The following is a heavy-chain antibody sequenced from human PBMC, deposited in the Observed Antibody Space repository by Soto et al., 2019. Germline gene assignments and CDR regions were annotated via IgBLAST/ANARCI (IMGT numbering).Heavy chain of an antibody. Sequence: SETLSLTCTVSGGSISSYYWSWIRQPPGKGLEWIGYIYYSGSTNYNPSLKSRVTISVDTSKNQFSLKLSSVTAADTAVYYCASPFKYCSGGSCYLTRAFDIWGQGTMVIVSS. J-gene: IGHJ3*02. CDR3: ASPFKYCSGGSCYLTRAFDI. CDR2: IYYSGST. CDR1: GGSISSYY. D-gene: IGHD2-15*01. V-gene: IGHV4-59*01.